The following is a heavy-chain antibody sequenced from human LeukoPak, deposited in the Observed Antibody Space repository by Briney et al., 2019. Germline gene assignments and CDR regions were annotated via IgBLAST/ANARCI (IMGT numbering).Heavy chain of an antibody. V-gene: IGHV4-34*01. Sequence: PSETLSLTCAVYGESFSGYYWSWIRQPPGKGLEWIGEMNHSGSANYNPSLKSRVTISVDTSKDQFSLKLSSVTAADTAVYYCARRAGVPDAKADWFDPWGQGTLVTVSS. CDR3: ARRAGVPDAKADWFDP. D-gene: IGHD2-2*01. CDR1: GESFSGYY. CDR2: MNHSGSA. J-gene: IGHJ5*02.